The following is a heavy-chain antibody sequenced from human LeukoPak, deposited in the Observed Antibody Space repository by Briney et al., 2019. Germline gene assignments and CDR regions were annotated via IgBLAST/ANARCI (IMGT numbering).Heavy chain of an antibody. CDR2: IIPILGTA. CDR3: ARVAEEWLSNY. V-gene: IGHV1-69*10. CDR1: GGTFSSYA. D-gene: IGHD3-3*01. Sequence: SVKVCCKASGGTFSSYAISWVRQAPGQGLEWMGGIIPILGTANYAQKFQGRVTMTRNTSISTAYMELSSLRSEDTAVYYCARVAEEWLSNYWGQGTLVTVSS. J-gene: IGHJ4*02.